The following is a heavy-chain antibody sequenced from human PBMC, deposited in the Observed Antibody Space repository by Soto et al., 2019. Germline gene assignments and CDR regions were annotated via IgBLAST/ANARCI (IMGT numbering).Heavy chain of an antibody. Sequence: EVQLVESGGGLVQPGGSLRLSCAASGFTFSIYWMHWVRQAPGKGPVWVSRIDNAGSSARYTDSVKGRFTISRDNAKNTVYLQMNSLRAEDTAVYYCTRVGGSVSGMCVWGQGNTVTVSS. V-gene: IGHV3-74*01. CDR2: IDNAGSSA. CDR1: GFTFSIYW. D-gene: IGHD1-26*01. CDR3: TRVGGSVSGMCV. J-gene: IGHJ6*02.